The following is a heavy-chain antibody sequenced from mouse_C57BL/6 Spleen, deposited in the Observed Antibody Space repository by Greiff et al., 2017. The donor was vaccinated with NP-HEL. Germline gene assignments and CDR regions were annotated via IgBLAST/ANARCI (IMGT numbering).Heavy chain of an antibody. CDR1: GFTFSSYA. D-gene: IGHD3-3*01. V-gene: IGHV5-4*03. CDR3: ARRGHLFDY. Sequence: EVQLVESGGGLVKPGGSLKLSCAASGFTFSSYAMSWVRQTPEKRLEWVATISDGGSYTYYPDNVKGRFTISRDNAKNNLYLQMSHLKSEDTAMYYCARRGHLFDYWGQGTTLTVSS. J-gene: IGHJ2*01. CDR2: ISDGGSYT.